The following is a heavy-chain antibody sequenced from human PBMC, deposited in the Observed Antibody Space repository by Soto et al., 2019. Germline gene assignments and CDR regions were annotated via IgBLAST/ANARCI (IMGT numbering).Heavy chain of an antibody. J-gene: IGHJ1*01. CDR3: VRGVLS. CDR2: IHHSGST. Sequence: WTWIRQHPGKGLEWIGNIHHSGSTFYNPSLMSRVSISVDTSKNQFSLKLSSVTAADTAVYFCVRGVLSWGQGTLVTVSS. V-gene: IGHV4-31*02. D-gene: IGHD3-10*01.